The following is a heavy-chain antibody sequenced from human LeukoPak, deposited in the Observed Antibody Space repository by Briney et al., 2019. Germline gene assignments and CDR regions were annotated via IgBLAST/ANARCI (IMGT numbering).Heavy chain of an antibody. CDR3: ASADWFGDYSWEYFQH. D-gene: IGHD3-10*01. V-gene: IGHV1-2*02. J-gene: IGHJ1*01. Sequence: GASVKVSCKASGYTFTGYYMHWVRQAPGQGLEWMGWINPNSGGTNYAQKFQGRVTMTRDTPISTAYMELSRLRSDDTAVYYCASADWFGDYSWEYFQHWGQGTLVTVSS. CDR1: GYTFTGYY. CDR2: INPNSGGT.